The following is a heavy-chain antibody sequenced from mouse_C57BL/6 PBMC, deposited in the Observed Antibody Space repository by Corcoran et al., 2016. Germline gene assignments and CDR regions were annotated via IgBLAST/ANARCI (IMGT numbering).Heavy chain of an antibody. D-gene: IGHD1-1*01. CDR3: AREAYYYGSSYVLFDY. CDR2: ILPGSGST. V-gene: IGHV1-9*01. J-gene: IGHJ2*01. Sequence: QVQLQQSGAELMKPGASVKLSCKATGYTFTGYWIEWVKQRPGHGLEWIGEILPGSGSTNYNEKFKGKATFTADTSSNTAYMQLSSLTTEDSAIYYCAREAYYYGSSYVLFDYWGQGTTLTVSS. CDR1: GYTFTGYW.